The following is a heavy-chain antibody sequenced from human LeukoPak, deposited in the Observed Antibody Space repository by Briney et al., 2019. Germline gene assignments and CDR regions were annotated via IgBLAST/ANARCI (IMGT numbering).Heavy chain of an antibody. D-gene: IGHD2-21*01. CDR2: ISSSGSTI. J-gene: IGHJ3*02. Sequence: KTGGSLRLSCAASGFTFSDYYMSWIRQAPGKGLEWVSYISSSGSTIYYADSVKGRFTISRDNAKNSLYLQMNSLRAEDTAVYYCARSWYSATHGAFDIWGQGTMVTVSS. CDR3: ARSWYSATHGAFDI. CDR1: GFTFSDYY. V-gene: IGHV3-11*04.